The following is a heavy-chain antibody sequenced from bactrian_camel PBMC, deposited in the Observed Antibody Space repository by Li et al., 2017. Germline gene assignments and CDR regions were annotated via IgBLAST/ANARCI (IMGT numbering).Heavy chain of an antibody. CDR3: AAGLFEPGRGSWYGNWADFRY. Sequence: HVQLVESGGGSVQAGESLRLSCVSSRDTISRACRMAWFRQGPGKEREEVAAIDTQDIPSYTDSVKGRSAISQDNGKNTMTLQIDSLQPEDTATYYCAAGLFEPGRGSWYGNWADFRYWGQGTQVTVS. J-gene: IGHJ4*01. D-gene: IGHD2*01. CDR2: IDTQDIP. CDR1: RDTISRAC. V-gene: IGHV3S53*01.